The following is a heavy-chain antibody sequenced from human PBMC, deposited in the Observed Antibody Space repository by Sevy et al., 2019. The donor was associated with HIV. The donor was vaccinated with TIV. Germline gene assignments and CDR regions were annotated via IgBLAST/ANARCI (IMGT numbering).Heavy chain of an antibody. D-gene: IGHD5-18*01. CDR1: GFSFSIYW. CDR2: MNSDGSST. V-gene: IGHV3-74*03. J-gene: IGHJ4*02. Sequence: GGSLRLSCAASGFSFSIYWMHWVRQVPGKGLVWVSRMNSDGSSTTYADSVKGRFTFSRDNAKNTLFLQMNSLRVEDTAVYYCVREGVGGYSYGFDYWGQGTLVTVSS. CDR3: VREGVGGYSYGFDY.